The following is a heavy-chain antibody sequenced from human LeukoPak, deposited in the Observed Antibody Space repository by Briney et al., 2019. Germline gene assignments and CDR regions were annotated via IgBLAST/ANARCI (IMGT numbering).Heavy chain of an antibody. J-gene: IGHJ6*02. CDR2: ISSSGSTI. CDR3: ARDRDFWSGYQNYGMDV. CDR1: GFTPSDYY. V-gene: IGHV3-11*01. Sequence: GGSLRLSCAASGFTPSDYYMSLIRQAPGKGLEWVSYISSSGSTIYYADSVKGRFTISRDNAKNSLYLQMNSLRAEDTAVYYCARDRDFWSGYQNYGMDVWGQGTTVTVSS. D-gene: IGHD3-3*01.